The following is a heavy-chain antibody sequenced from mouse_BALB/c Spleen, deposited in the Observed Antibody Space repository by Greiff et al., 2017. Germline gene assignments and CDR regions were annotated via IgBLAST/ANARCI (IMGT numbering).Heavy chain of an antibody. CDR1: GYTFTSYW. CDR2: IYPSDSYT. D-gene: IGHD1-1*02. Sequence: VQLQQPGAELVRPGASVKLSCKASGYTFTSYWINWVKQRPGQGLEWIGNIYPSDSYTNYNQKFKDKATLTVDKSSSTAYMQLSSPTSEDSAVYYCTRWGGNYWYFDVWGAGTTVTVSS. J-gene: IGHJ1*01. V-gene: IGHV1-69*02. CDR3: TRWGGNYWYFDV.